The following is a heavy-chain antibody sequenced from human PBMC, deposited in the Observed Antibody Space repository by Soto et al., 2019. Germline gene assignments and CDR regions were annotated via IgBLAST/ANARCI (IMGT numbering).Heavy chain of an antibody. D-gene: IGHD6-19*01. V-gene: IGHV3-13*01. CDR3: ARAPSSGWYDGMDV. Sequence: GGSLRLSCAASGFTFSSYDMHWVRQATGKGLEWVSAIGTAGDTYYPGSVKGRFTISRENAKNSLYLQMNSLRAGDTAVYYCARAPSSGWYDGMDVWGQGTTVTVSS. J-gene: IGHJ6*02. CDR1: GFTFSSYD. CDR2: IGTAGDT.